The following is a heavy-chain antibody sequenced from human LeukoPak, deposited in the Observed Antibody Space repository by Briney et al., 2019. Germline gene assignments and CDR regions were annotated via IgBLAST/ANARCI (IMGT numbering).Heavy chain of an antibody. J-gene: IGHJ6*02. Sequence: SETLPLTCAVYGGSFSGYYWSWIRQPPGKGLEWIGEINHSGSTNYNPSLKSRVTISVDTSKNQFSLKLSSVTAADTAVYYCARDSSSWYYYYYGMDVWGQGTTVTVSS. CDR2: INHSGST. D-gene: IGHD6-13*01. CDR1: GGSFSGYY. V-gene: IGHV4-34*01. CDR3: ARDSSSWYYYYYGMDV.